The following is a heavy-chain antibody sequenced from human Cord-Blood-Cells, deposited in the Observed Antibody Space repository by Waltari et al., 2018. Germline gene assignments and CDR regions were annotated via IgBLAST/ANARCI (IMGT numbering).Heavy chain of an antibody. CDR3: ARVYGGYDTLDY. Sequence: QVQLVQSGAEVKKPGASVKVSCQASGYPFTGYYMHWVRQAPGQGLEWMGWINPNSGGTNYAQKFQGRVTMTRDTYISTAYMELSRLRSDDTAVYYCARVYGGYDTLDYWGQGTLVTVSS. CDR1: GYPFTGYY. V-gene: IGHV1-2*02. CDR2: INPNSGGT. J-gene: IGHJ4*02. D-gene: IGHD5-12*01.